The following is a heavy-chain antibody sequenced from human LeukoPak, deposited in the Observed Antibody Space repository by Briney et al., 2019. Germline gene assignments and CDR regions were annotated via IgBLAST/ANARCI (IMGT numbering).Heavy chain of an antibody. D-gene: IGHD3-22*01. CDR3: ARGHTLYYESSAYYYFDY. CDR2: ISAYDGNR. Sequence: GASVKVSCKASGYTFTSYGINWVRQVPGQGLEWMGWISAYDGNRNYAQKVQGRVTMTTDTSTSTAYMELRSLRSDDTAVYYCARGHTLYYESSAYYYFDYWGHGTLVTVSS. V-gene: IGHV1-18*01. J-gene: IGHJ4*01. CDR1: GYTFTSYG.